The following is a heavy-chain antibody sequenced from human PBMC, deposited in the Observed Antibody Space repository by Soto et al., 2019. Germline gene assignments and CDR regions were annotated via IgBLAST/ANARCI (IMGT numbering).Heavy chain of an antibody. V-gene: IGHV5-51*01. D-gene: IGHD3-22*01. J-gene: IGHJ4*02. CDR2: IYPGDSDT. Sequence: ESLKASFKGCGYRFTSYWIAWVRQMPGKGLELMGIIYPGDSDTRDSPSFQGQVTISADKSISTAYLQWSSLKASDTAMYYCARQRYYDSSGYYPYYFDYWGQGTLVTVSS. CDR3: ARQRYYDSSGYYPYYFDY. CDR1: GYRFTSYW.